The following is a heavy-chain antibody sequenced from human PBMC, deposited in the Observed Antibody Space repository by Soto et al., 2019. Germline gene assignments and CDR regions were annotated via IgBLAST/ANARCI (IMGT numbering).Heavy chain of an antibody. CDR1: GFTFSSYA. V-gene: IGHV3-23*01. D-gene: IGHD3-10*01. J-gene: IGHJ4*02. Sequence: GGSLRLSCAASGFTFSSYAMSWVRQAPGKGLEWVSAISGSGGSTYYADSVKGRFTISRDNSKNTLYLQINSLRAEDTAVYYCAKNPPRLLWFGEFGKYYFDYWGQGTLVTVSS. CDR2: ISGSGGST. CDR3: AKNPPRLLWFGEFGKYYFDY.